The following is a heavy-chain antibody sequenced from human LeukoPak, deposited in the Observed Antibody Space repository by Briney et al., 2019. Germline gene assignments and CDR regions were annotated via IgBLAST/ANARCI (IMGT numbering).Heavy chain of an antibody. CDR2: IYYSGST. Sequence: SETLSLTCTVSGGSISSYYWSWIRQPPGKGLEWIGYIYYSGSTNYNPSLKSRVTISVDTSKNQFSLKLSSVTAADTAVYYCARSMVRGVLSGMDVWDQGTTVTVSS. D-gene: IGHD3-10*01. V-gene: IGHV4-59*08. CDR3: ARSMVRGVLSGMDV. CDR1: GGSISSYY. J-gene: IGHJ6*02.